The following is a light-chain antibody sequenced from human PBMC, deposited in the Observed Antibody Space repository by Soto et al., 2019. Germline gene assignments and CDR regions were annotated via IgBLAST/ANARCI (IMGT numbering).Light chain of an antibody. V-gene: IGKV2-28*01. CDR1: QSLLYNNTYNY. Sequence: EIVMTQSPLTLPVTPGDPASISCRSSQSLLYNNTYNYLDWYVQKPGQSPQLLIYLGSNRAPGVPDRFSGSGSGTDFTLKINRVEAEDVGTYYCMQGTHWPRTFGQGTKVDIK. CDR2: LGS. CDR3: MQGTHWPRT. J-gene: IGKJ1*01.